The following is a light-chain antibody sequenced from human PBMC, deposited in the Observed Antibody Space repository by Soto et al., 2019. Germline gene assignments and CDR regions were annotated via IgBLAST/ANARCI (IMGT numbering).Light chain of an antibody. CDR3: QQSYSTPRT. CDR2: AAS. J-gene: IGKJ1*01. Sequence: DIQMPQSPSSLSASVGDRVTITCRASQSISSYLNWYQQIPGKAPKLLIYAASSLQSGVPSRFSGSGSGTDFTLTISSLQPEDFATYYCQQSYSTPRTFGQGTNVDNK. CDR1: QSISSY. V-gene: IGKV1-39*01.